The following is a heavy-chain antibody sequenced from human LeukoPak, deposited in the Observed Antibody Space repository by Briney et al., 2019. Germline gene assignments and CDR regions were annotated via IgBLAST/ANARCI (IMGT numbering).Heavy chain of an antibody. CDR1: GGSITSSRYY. CDR2: IYYSGRT. J-gene: IGHJ5*02. Sequence: PETLSLTCTVSGGSITSSRYYWGWIRQPPGKGLEWIGSIYYSGRTYDNPSLKSRVTMSVDTSKNQFSLKLSSMTAADTAVYYCARLLYDRSGYHWFDHWGQGTLVTVSS. V-gene: IGHV4-39*01. CDR3: ARLLYDRSGYHWFDH. D-gene: IGHD3-22*01.